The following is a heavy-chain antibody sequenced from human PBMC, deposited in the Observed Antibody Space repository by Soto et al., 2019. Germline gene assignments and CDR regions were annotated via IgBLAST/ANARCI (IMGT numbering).Heavy chain of an antibody. CDR2: IYYSGST. CDR1: GGSISSGGYY. Sequence: LSLTCTVSGGSISSGGYYWSWIRQHPGKGLEWIGYIYYSGSTYYNPSLKSRVTISVDTSKNQFSLKLSSVTAADTAVYYCASWKGVHSYYGMDVWGQGTKVTLSS. CDR3: ASWKGVHSYYGMDV. V-gene: IGHV4-31*03. D-gene: IGHD1-1*01. J-gene: IGHJ6*02.